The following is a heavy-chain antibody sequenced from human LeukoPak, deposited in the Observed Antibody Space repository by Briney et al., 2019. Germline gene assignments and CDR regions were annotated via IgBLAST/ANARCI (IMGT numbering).Heavy chain of an antibody. CDR2: ISPSGGST. CDR1: GYTFTSYY. D-gene: IGHD2-15*01. V-gene: IGHV1-46*01. J-gene: IGHJ4*02. CDR3: ATSVVVVAALDY. Sequence: GASVKVSCKAPGYTFTSYYMHWVRQAPGQGLEWMGIISPSGGSTSYAQKFQGRVTMTRDTSTSTVYMELSSLRPEDTAVYYCATSVVVVAALDYWGQGTLVTVSS.